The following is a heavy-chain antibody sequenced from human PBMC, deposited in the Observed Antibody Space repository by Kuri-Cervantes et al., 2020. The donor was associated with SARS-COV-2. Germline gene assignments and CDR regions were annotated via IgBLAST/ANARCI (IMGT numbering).Heavy chain of an antibody. V-gene: IGHV1-69*13. CDR3: ARGGWRTYYYYYMDV. CDR2: IIPIFGTA. Sequence: SVKVSCKASGGTFSSYAISWVRQAPGQGLEWMGEIIPIFGTANYAQKFQGRVTITADESTSTAYMELSSLRSEDTAVYYCARGGWRTYYYYYMDVWGKGTTVTVSS. CDR1: GGTFSSYA. D-gene: IGHD6-19*01. J-gene: IGHJ6*03.